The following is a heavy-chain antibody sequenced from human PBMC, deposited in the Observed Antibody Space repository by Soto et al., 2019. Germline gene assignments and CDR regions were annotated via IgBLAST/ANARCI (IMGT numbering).Heavy chain of an antibody. V-gene: IGHV1-18*01. D-gene: IGHD4-17*01. CDR3: AICPDFGDYLPPIYAYYSLDD. J-gene: IGHJ6*02. CDR1: GHSFTSSG. CDR2: ISAQYGNK. Sequence: QVQMVQSGAEVRKVGASVKVSCKASGHSFTSSGISWVRQAPGQGLEWMGWISAQYGNKRFAQKFQGRVSMTTDTFTTTAYIELTSLTSDDTAVYFCAICPDFGDYLPPIYAYYSLDDWGQGTTVTVSS.